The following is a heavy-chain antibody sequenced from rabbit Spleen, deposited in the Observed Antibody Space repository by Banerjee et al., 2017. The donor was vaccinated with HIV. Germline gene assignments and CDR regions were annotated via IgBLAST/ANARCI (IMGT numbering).Heavy chain of an antibody. CDR2: IDSGSSGFA. J-gene: IGHJ6*01. D-gene: IGHD4-1*01. CDR3: ARDSGTSFSSYGMDL. CDR1: GVSFSLSSY. V-gene: IGHV1S40*01. Sequence: QSLEESGGDLVKPGASLTLTCTASGVSFSLSSYMCWVRQAPGKGLEWIACIDSGSSGFAYYATWAIGRFTCSKPSSTTVTLQMTRLTAADTATYFCARDSGTSFSSYGMDLWAQGPSSPS.